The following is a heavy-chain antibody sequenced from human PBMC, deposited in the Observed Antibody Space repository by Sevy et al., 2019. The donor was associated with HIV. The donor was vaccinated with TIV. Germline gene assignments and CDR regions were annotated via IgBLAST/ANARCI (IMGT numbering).Heavy chain of an antibody. D-gene: IGHD3-22*01. CDR1: GFTFSNYG. CDR2: IWNDGSNK. CDR3: ARGGDFNDRSAKRDLDY. Sequence: GGSLRLSCAASGFTFSNYGMHWVRQAPGKGLEWVAVIWNDGSNKYSEDSVKGQFTISRDNSKNTRYLQMNSLRVEDTAVYFCARGGDFNDRSAKRDLDYWGQGTLVTVSS. J-gene: IGHJ4*02. V-gene: IGHV3-33*01.